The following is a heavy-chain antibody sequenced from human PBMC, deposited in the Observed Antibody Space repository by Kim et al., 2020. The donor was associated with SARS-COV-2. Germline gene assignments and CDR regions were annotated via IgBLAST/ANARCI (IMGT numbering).Heavy chain of an antibody. Sequence: ASVKVSCKASGYTFTSYGINWVRQAPGQGLEWMGWISAYNGNTNYAQKLQGRVTMTTDTSTSTAYMELRSLRSDDTAVYYCARDLGYCSGGSCYLDAFDIWGQGTMVTVSS. D-gene: IGHD2-15*01. CDR2: ISAYNGNT. J-gene: IGHJ3*02. CDR3: ARDLGYCSGGSCYLDAFDI. V-gene: IGHV1-18*04. CDR1: GYTFTSYG.